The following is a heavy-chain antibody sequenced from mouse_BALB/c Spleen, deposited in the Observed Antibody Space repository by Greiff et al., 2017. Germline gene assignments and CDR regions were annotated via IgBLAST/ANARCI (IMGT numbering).Heavy chain of an antibody. V-gene: IGHV3-6*02. D-gene: IGHD2-10*02. J-gene: IGHJ2*01. CDR1: GYSITSGYY. Sequence: ESGPGLVKPSQSLSLTCSVTGYSITSGYYWNWIRQFPGNKLEWMGYISYDGSNNYNPSLKNRISITRDTSKNQFFLKLNSVTTEDTATYYCARGVGYGYYFDYWGQGTTLTVSS. CDR3: ARGVGYGYYFDY. CDR2: ISYDGSN.